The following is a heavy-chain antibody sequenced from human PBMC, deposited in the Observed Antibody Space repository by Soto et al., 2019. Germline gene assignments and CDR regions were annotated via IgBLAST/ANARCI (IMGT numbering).Heavy chain of an antibody. J-gene: IGHJ6*02. CDR2: LSPLFRTA. V-gene: IGHV1-69*13. D-gene: IGHD2-2*01. CDR1: GVAFTSYA. Sequence: GASVKVSCKASGVAFTSYAIRWVRQAHGRRLAWMGGLSPLFRTANYAQKFQGRVTITADESTSTAYMELSSLRSDDTAVYYCARGVVTAPPYNYYHGMDVWGQGSTLTASS. CDR3: ARGVVTAPPYNYYHGMDV.